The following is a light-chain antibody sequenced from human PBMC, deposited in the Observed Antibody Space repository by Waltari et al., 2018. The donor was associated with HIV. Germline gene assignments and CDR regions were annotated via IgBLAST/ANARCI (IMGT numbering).Light chain of an antibody. Sequence: QSVLSQPASVSGSPGQSITISCVGADRDIEFSNYVAWYQQNPGKAPRLLIYRFTARASGMSSRFAASKSGDTASLTISGLQPEDEADYFCTSYSYRNHFSFGGGTSLTVL. CDR1: DRDIEFSNY. CDR3: TSYSYRNHFS. V-gene: IGLV2-14*03. CDR2: RFT. J-gene: IGLJ2*01.